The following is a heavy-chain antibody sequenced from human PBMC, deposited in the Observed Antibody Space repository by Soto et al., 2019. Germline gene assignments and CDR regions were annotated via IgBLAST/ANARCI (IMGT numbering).Heavy chain of an antibody. D-gene: IGHD5-18*01. Sequence: PGGSLRLSCAASGFTFSSYAMSWVRQAPGKGLEWVSAISGSGGSTYYADSVKGRFTISRDNSKNTLYLQMNSLRAEDTAVYYCAKTPRIQLWLLVYFDYCGQGTLVTVSS. CDR3: AKTPRIQLWLLVYFDY. V-gene: IGHV3-23*01. J-gene: IGHJ4*02. CDR2: ISGSGGST. CDR1: GFTFSSYA.